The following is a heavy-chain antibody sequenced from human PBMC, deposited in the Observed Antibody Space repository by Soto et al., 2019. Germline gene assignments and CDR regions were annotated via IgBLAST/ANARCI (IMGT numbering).Heavy chain of an antibody. CDR3: ARRYGPGFDY. V-gene: IGHV4-30-4*01. Sequence: PSGTPSPTCTVSGGPLRSGDYYWGLIRQTPGKGLEWIGYIYHSGSTYYNPSLKSRVTISVNTSKNQFSLKLSSVTAADTAVYYCARRYGPGFDYWGQGTLVTVSS. CDR2: IYHSGST. CDR1: GGPLRSGDYY. D-gene: IGHD4-17*01. J-gene: IGHJ4*02.